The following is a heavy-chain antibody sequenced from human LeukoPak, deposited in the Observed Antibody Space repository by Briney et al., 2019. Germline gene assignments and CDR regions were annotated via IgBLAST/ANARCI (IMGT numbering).Heavy chain of an antibody. CDR3: ARLYSSSWRSSNWFDP. CDR1: GFTFSSYS. D-gene: IGHD6-13*01. Sequence: GGSLRLSCATSGFTFSSYSMNWVRQAPGKGLEWVSYIRSSGSAIYYADSVKGRFTISRDNAENSLYLQMNSLRVEDMAVYYCARLYSSSWRSSNWFDPWGQGTLVTVSS. J-gene: IGHJ5*02. CDR2: IRSSGSAI. V-gene: IGHV3-48*01.